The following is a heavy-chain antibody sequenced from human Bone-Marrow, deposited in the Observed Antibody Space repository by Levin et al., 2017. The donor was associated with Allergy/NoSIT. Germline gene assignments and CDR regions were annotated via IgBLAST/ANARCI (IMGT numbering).Heavy chain of an antibody. V-gene: IGHV3-30-3*01. CDR3: ARDPRMFQEARNYFDD. CDR1: GFTFSTYA. J-gene: IGHJ4*02. D-gene: IGHD3-10*02. CDR2: TSSDGSGK. Sequence: GGSLRLSCAASGFTFSTYAMHWVRQAPGKGLDWVAVTSSDGSGKYYAESVRDRFTISRDNSKNILYLQMNSLRAEDTAVYYCARDPRMFQEARNYFDDWGQGTLVTVSS.